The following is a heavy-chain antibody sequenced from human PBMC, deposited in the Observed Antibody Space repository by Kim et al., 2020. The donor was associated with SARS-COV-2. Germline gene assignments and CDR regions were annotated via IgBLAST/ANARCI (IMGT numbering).Heavy chain of an antibody. Sequence: GGSLRLSCAASGFTFSSYGMHWVRQAPGKGLEWVAVISYDGSNKYYADSVKGRFTISRDNSKNTLYLQMNSLRAEDTAVYYCAKGSRGGSSWYQYYYYM. CDR2: ISYDGSNK. D-gene: IGHD6-13*01. CDR3: AKGSRGGSSWYQYYYYM. J-gene: IGHJ6*03. V-gene: IGHV3-30*18. CDR1: GFTFSSYG.